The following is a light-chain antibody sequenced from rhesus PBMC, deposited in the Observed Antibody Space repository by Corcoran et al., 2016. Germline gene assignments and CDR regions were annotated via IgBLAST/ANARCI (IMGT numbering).Light chain of an antibody. V-gene: IGKV1-25*01. CDR1: QGITND. Sequence: DIQMTQSPSSLSASVGDRVTITCRASQGITNDLAWYQQKPGEPPKVLIYEASSLQSGLPSRFSGSGSGTEFTLTINSLHSEDFATYYCQHYYSTPLTFGQGTKVEIK. CDR3: QHYYSTPLT. J-gene: IGKJ1*01. CDR2: EAS.